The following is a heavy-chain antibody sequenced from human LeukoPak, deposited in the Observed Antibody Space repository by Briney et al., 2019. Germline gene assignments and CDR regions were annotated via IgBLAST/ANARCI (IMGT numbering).Heavy chain of an antibody. Sequence: PGGSLRLSCAASGFVFRNYFMSWVRQAPGKGLEWVASIKNDGSEKYYVDSVRGRYTISRDNTKNSLYLQMSSLRAEDTAVYYCATDRGWRTSGYYLYYFEYGGQGTLVTFSS. CDR2: IKNDGSEK. V-gene: IGHV3-7*01. CDR1: GFVFRNYF. D-gene: IGHD3-3*01. CDR3: ATDRGWRTSGYYLYYFEY. J-gene: IGHJ4*02.